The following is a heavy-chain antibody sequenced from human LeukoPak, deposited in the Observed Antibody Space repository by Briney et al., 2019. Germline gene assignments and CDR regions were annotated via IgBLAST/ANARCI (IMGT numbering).Heavy chain of an antibody. J-gene: IGHJ3*02. CDR2: IYYSGST. D-gene: IGHD1-26*01. CDR3: ARQGAIVGATDDAFDI. CDR1: GGSISSYY. V-gene: IGHV4-59*08. Sequence: SETLSLTCTVSGGSISSYYWSWIRQPPGKGLEWIGYIYYSGSTNYNPSLKSRVTISVDTSKNQFSLKLSSVTAADTAVYYCARQGAIVGATDDAFDIWGQGTMVTVSS.